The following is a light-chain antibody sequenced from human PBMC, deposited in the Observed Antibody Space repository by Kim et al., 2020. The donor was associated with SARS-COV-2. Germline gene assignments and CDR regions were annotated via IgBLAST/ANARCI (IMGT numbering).Light chain of an antibody. V-gene: IGKV1-39*01. Sequence: ASVGDTVTITCRPNQSVSEYFNWYQQKPGKAPNLLIYGASTLQSGVPSRFSASGSGTDFTLTISSLQPEDSATYFCQQSYSIPWTFGQGTKVDIK. CDR3: QQSYSIPWT. CDR1: QSVSEY. CDR2: GAS. J-gene: IGKJ1*01.